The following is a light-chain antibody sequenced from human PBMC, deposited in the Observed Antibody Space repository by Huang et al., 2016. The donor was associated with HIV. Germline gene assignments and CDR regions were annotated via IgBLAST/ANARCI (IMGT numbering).Light chain of an antibody. CDR3: QQSYSALSS. Sequence: IQMTQSPTSLSASVGDRVSIVCRASQSISTYLNWYQQKPGKAPKLLISSASTLHSGVPSMFSGIGSGTEFTLTIRGLQLDDFATYYCQQSYSALSSFGPGTRL. CDR1: QSISTY. V-gene: IGKV1-39*01. J-gene: IGKJ5*01. CDR2: SAS.